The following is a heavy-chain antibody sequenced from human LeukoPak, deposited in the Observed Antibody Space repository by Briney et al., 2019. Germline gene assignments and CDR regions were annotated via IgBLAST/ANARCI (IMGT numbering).Heavy chain of an antibody. J-gene: IGHJ4*02. CDR1: GYTFISYN. Sequence: ASVKVSCKASGYTFISYNINWVRQATGQGLEWMGWLNPRSGNAVYLQKFQGRLTITRDTSTDTVYMDLSSLTAEDAAVYYCARGIPLGYCTYGVCYPPYYFDFWGQGTLVTASS. D-gene: IGHD2-8*01. V-gene: IGHV1-8*03. CDR3: ARGIPLGYCTYGVCYPPYYFDF. CDR2: LNPRSGNA.